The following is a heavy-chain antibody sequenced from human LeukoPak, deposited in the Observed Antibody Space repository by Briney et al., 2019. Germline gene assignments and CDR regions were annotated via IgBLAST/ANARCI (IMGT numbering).Heavy chain of an antibody. J-gene: IGHJ6*02. CDR3: ARAEDIVVVPAAMFSYYYYGMDV. Sequence: SETLSLTCAVSGGSMSSSNWWSWVRQPPGKGLEWIGEIYHSGSTNYNPSLKSRVTISVDKSKNQFSLKLSSVTAADTAVYYCARAEDIVVVPAAMFSYYYYGMDVWGQGTTVTVSS. CDR2: IYHSGST. D-gene: IGHD2-2*01. V-gene: IGHV4-4*02. CDR1: GGSMSSSNW.